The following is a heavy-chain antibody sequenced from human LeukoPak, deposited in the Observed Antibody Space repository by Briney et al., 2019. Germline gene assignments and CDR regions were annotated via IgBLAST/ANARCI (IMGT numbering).Heavy chain of an antibody. J-gene: IGHJ4*02. CDR1: GGSTSSDY. V-gene: IGHV4-4*08. D-gene: IGHD6-19*01. Sequence: SETLSLTCTVSGGSTSSDYWSWIRQSPGKGLEWVGYVYNSGDTGKNPSLKSRVTILLDTSKNQCSLKLTSVSAADTAVYYCAREGQQWLYYFDYWGQGTLVTVSS. CDR2: VYNSGDT. CDR3: AREGQQWLYYFDY.